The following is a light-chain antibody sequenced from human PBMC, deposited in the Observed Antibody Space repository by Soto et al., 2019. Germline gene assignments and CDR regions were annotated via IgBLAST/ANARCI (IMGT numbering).Light chain of an antibody. CDR2: EVS. Sequence: QSALTQPPSASGSPGQSVTISCTGTSSDVGGYNYVSWYQQHPGKAPKLMIYEVSKRPSGVPDRFSGSKSGNTASLTVSGLQAEDEADYYCSSYAGSPKRVFGTGTKVTVL. J-gene: IGLJ1*01. V-gene: IGLV2-8*01. CDR3: SSYAGSPKRV. CDR1: SSDVGGYNY.